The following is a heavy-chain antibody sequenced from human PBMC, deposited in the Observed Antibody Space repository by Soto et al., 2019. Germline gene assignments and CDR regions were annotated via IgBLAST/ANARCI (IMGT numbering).Heavy chain of an antibody. CDR2: MNPNSCNT. CDR1: GYTFTSYD. V-gene: IGHV1-8*01. CDR3: ARGELLWFGELLR. Sequence: QVQLVQSGAEVKKPGASVKVSCKASGYTFTSYDINGVRQATRQGLEWMGWMNPNSCNTGYAQKFQGRGTMTRNTSISTAYMEMSRLRSEDTSGYYWARGELLWFGELLRWGQGTLVTVSS. D-gene: IGHD3-10*01. J-gene: IGHJ4*02.